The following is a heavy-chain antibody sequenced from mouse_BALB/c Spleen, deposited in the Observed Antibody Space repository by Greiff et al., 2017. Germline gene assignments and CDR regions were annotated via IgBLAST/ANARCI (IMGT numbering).Heavy chain of an antibody. Sequence: QVQLQQPGAELVKPGASVKLSCKASGYTFTSYWMHWVKQRPGQGLEWIGEINPSNGRTNYNEKFKSKATLTVDKSSSTAYMQLSSLTSEDSAVYYCARRGGRAAMDYWGQGTSVTVSS. J-gene: IGHJ4*01. CDR1: GYTFTSYW. V-gene: IGHV1S81*02. CDR3: ARRGGRAAMDY. CDR2: INPSNGRT.